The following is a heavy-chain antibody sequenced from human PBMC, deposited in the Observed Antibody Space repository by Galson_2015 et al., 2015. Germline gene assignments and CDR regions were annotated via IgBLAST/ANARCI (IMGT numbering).Heavy chain of an antibody. V-gene: IGHV3-23*01. CDR2: ISASTTGT. Sequence: SLRLSCAASGFTFSIYAMSWVRQAPGKGLEWVSAISASTTGTYYADSVRGRFTISRDNSENTLNLQMSDLRAEDTAVYYCARERTTVTRGAFDIWGQGTVVTVSS. CDR1: GFTFSIYA. D-gene: IGHD4-17*01. J-gene: IGHJ3*02. CDR3: ARERTTVTRGAFDI.